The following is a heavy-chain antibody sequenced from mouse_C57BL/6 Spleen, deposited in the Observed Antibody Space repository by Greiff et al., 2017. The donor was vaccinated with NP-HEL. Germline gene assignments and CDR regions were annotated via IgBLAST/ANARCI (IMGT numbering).Heavy chain of an antibody. Sequence: QVQLQQPGAELVRPGSSVKLSCKASGYTFTSYWMDWVKQRPGQGLEWIGNIYPSDSETHYNQKFKDKATLTVDKSSSTAYMQLSSLTSEDSAVYYCARWGYYDYDKGFMDYWGQGTSVTVSS. CDR1: GYTFTSYW. CDR3: ARWGYYDYDKGFMDY. CDR2: IYPSDSET. J-gene: IGHJ4*01. V-gene: IGHV1-61*01. D-gene: IGHD2-4*01.